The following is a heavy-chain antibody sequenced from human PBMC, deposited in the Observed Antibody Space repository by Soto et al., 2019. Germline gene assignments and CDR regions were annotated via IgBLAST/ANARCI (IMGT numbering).Heavy chain of an antibody. J-gene: IGHJ3*02. D-gene: IGHD1-7*01. CDR2: ISYDGSKK. CDR1: GFTFSTYG. Sequence: QVQLVESGGGVVQPGRSLRLSCAASGFTFSTYGMHWVRQAPGKGLEWVAVISYDGSKKSYADSVKGRFTISRDNSKNTPHLQMNSRRTDDTALFFCAKGGGELTIWGKGTMVTVSS. CDR3: AKGGGELTI. V-gene: IGHV3-30*18.